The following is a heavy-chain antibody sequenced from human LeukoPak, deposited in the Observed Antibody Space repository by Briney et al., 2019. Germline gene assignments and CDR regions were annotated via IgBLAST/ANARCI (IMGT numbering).Heavy chain of an antibody. J-gene: IGHJ4*02. CDR1: GGTFSAHI. V-gene: IGHV1-69*16. Sequence: SVKVSCKASGGTFSAHIIFWVRQAPGQGLEWMGGISPLLGASNHTQKFQDRVRITADESASTAYMDLSNLRSADTAVYYCATYEILTGFDYWGQGTLVTVSS. CDR2: ISPLLGAS. D-gene: IGHD3-9*01. CDR3: ATYEILTGFDY.